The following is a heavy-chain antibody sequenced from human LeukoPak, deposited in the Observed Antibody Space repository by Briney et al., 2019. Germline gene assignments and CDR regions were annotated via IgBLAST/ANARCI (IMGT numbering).Heavy chain of an antibody. CDR2: IYYSGST. V-gene: IGHV4-39*02. D-gene: IGHD6-13*01. Sequence: SETLSLTCTVSGGSISSSSYYWGWIRQPPGKGLEWIGSIYYSGSTYYNPSLKSRVTISVDTSKNQFSLKLSSVTAADTAVYYCAREGYRSSWYPPFDYWGQGTLVTVPS. CDR3: AREGYRSSWYPPFDY. CDR1: GGSISSSSYY. J-gene: IGHJ4*02.